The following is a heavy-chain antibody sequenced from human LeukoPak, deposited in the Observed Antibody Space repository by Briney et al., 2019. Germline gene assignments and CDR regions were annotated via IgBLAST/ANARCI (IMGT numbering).Heavy chain of an antibody. D-gene: IGHD3-16*01. CDR2: ISSSGSTI. V-gene: IGHV3-48*03. J-gene: IGHJ4*02. Sequence: GESLKISCAASGFTFSSYEMNWVRQAPGKGLEWVSYISSSGSTIHYADSVKGRFTISRDNAKNSLYLQMNSLRAEDTAVYYCARPTGGQYIDYWGQGTLVTVSS. CDR1: GFTFSSYE. CDR3: ARPTGGQYIDY.